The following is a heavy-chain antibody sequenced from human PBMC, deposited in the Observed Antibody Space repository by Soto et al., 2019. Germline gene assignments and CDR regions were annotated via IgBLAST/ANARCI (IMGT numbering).Heavy chain of an antibody. CDR1: GGSISGYY. Sequence: PSETLCLTCTVSGGSISGYYWSWIRQPPGRGLEWIGYIYSSGSTNYNPSLKSRVTISVDTSKNQFSLKLSSVTAADTAVYYCARHGVVSATHFDYWGLGTLVTVSS. D-gene: IGHD2-21*01. J-gene: IGHJ4*02. CDR3: ARHGVVSATHFDY. V-gene: IGHV4-59*08. CDR2: IYSSGST.